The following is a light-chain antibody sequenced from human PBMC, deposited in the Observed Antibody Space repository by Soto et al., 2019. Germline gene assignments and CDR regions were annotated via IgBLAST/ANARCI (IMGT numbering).Light chain of an antibody. CDR2: SND. V-gene: IGLV1-44*01. J-gene: IGLJ1*01. Sequence: QSVLTLPPSASGTPGQRVTISCSGSTSNIGSNTVSWYHQLPGTAPKLLIYSNDQRPSGVPDRFAGSKSGTSASLAISGLQSGDEADYYCAAWDDTLNGRVFGTGTKLTVL. CDR3: AAWDDTLNGRV. CDR1: TSNIGSNT.